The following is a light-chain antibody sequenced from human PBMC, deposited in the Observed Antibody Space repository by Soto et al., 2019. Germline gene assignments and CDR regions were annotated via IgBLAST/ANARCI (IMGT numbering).Light chain of an antibody. J-gene: IGLJ1*01. CDR1: SSDVGGYNS. Sequence: SALTQPASVSGSPGQSITISCTGTSSDVGGYNSVSWYRQDPGKAHKLMIYDVTNRPSGVSNRFSGSKSGNTASLTISGLQAEDEADYYCSSFTSSITYVFGTGTKV. V-gene: IGLV2-14*01. CDR3: SSFTSSITYV. CDR2: DVT.